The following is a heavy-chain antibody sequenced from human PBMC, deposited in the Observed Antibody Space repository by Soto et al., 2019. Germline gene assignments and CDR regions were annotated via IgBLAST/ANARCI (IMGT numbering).Heavy chain of an antibody. J-gene: IGHJ4*02. CDR1: GYSFANYW. CDR2: IYPGDSNT. Sequence: GESLKISCQGSGYSFANYWIAWVRQMPGKGLEWMGIIYPGDSNTKYSPSFQGQVTISADKSISPAHLQWSSQKASDCALYYCAKILGAPPKSFEYWGQGTRVTVSP. D-gene: IGHD1-26*01. CDR3: AKILGAPPKSFEY. V-gene: IGHV5-51*01.